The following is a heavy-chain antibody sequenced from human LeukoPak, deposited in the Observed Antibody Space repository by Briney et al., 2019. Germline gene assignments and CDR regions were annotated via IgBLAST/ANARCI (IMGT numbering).Heavy chain of an antibody. CDR3: ARETGYAYGRAPLDY. Sequence: SVKVSCKDSGGTFITFGISWVRQAPGQSLEWMGGIIPMSGTVNNAQKFQGRVTITADKSTGTAYMELSSLRSDDTAVYYCARETGYAYGRAPLDYWGQGTLVTVSS. CDR1: GGTFITFG. CDR2: IIPMSGTV. V-gene: IGHV1-69*06. D-gene: IGHD5-18*01. J-gene: IGHJ4*02.